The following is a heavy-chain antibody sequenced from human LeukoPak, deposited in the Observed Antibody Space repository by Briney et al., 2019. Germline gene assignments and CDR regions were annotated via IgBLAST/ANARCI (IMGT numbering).Heavy chain of an antibody. CDR1: GGSFSGYY. CDR3: ASFDFWSGSNNFDI. Sequence: SETLSLTCAVYGGSFSGYYWGWIRQPPGQGLEWIGEINHSGSTNYNPSLKSRATITVDTSKNQFSLKLSSVTGADTAVYYCASFDFWSGSNNFDIWGQGTMVTVSS. CDR2: INHSGST. D-gene: IGHD3-3*01. J-gene: IGHJ3*02. V-gene: IGHV4-34*01.